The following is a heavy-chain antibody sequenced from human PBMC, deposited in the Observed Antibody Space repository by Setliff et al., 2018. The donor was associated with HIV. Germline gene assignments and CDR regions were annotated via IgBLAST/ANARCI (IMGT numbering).Heavy chain of an antibody. CDR3: ARMVIQFGDYHFDD. V-gene: IGHV4-59*01. Sequence: SETLSLTCSVSGVSITNNYWTWIRQPPGKGLEWIGFIYYSGTTNYNPSLKSRVTMSLGTSKNQFSLEVNSLSSADTAVYYCARMVIQFGDYHFDDWGQGALVTVSS. CDR1: GVSITNNY. J-gene: IGHJ4*02. D-gene: IGHD3-10*01. CDR2: IYYSGTT.